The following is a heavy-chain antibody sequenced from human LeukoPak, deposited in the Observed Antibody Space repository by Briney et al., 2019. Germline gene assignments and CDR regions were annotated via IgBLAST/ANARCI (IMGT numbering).Heavy chain of an antibody. Sequence: PGGSLRLSCAASGFTFDDYGMSWVRQAPGKGLGWVSGINWNGGSTGYADSVKGRFTISRDNAKNSLYLQMNSLRAEDTALYYCARDGGGDIVVVVAATHDAFDIWGQGTMVTVSS. J-gene: IGHJ3*02. CDR2: INWNGGST. CDR3: ARDGGGDIVVVVAATHDAFDI. V-gene: IGHV3-20*04. CDR1: GFTFDDYG. D-gene: IGHD2-15*01.